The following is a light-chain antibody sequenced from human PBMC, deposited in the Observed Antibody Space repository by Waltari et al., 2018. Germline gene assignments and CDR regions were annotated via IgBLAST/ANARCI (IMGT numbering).Light chain of an antibody. V-gene: IGLV3-19*01. CDR1: SLRTSY. Sequence: SSELTQDPGVSVALGQTFTITCQGDSLRTSYATWYQLKPGQAPVLVIYGKDKRRSGIPNRVSGYSSGTTSSLTSTGAQAEEEADYYCSSRNGRADQVVFAGGTKVTVL. J-gene: IGLJ3*02. CDR2: GKD. CDR3: SSRNGRADQVV.